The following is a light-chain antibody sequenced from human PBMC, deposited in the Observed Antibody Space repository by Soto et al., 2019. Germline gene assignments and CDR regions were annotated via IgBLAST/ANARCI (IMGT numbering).Light chain of an antibody. J-gene: IGLJ1*01. Sequence: QSALTQPASVSGSPGQSLSISCIGTSSDVGAFNYVSWYQHHPGKAPQLIIYDVTSRPSGVSNRFSASKSGNTASLTISGFKAGDEADYYGSSYTTRNREVFGTGTKVT. CDR3: SSYTTRNREV. CDR1: SSDVGAFNY. CDR2: DVT. V-gene: IGLV2-14*03.